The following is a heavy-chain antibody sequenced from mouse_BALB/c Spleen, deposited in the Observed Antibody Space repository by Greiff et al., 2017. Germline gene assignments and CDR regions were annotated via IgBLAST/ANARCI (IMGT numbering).Heavy chain of an antibody. CDR3: ARGDYDNYNFAY. V-gene: IGHV1-77*01. CDR1: GYTFTDYV. J-gene: IGHJ3*01. D-gene: IGHD2-1*01. CDR2: IYPGSGST. Sequence: QVQLKESGPELVKPGASVKMSCKASGYTFTDYVISWVKQRTGQGLEWIGEIYPGSGSTYYNEKFKGKATLTADKSSNTAYMQLSSLTSEDSAVYFCARGDYDNYNFAYWGQGTLVTVSA.